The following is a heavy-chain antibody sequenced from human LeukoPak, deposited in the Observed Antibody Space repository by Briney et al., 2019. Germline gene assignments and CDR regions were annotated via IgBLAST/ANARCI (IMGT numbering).Heavy chain of an antibody. CDR2: IYHSGST. CDR1: GYSISSGYY. J-gene: IGHJ4*02. Sequence: SETLSLTCAVSGYSISSGYYWGWIRQPPGEGLEWIGSIYHSGSTYYNPSLKSRVIISVDTSKNQFSLKLSSVTAADTAVYYCARVGMITFGGVADYFDYWGQGTLVTVSS. V-gene: IGHV4-38-2*01. CDR3: ARVGMITFGGVADYFDY. D-gene: IGHD3-16*01.